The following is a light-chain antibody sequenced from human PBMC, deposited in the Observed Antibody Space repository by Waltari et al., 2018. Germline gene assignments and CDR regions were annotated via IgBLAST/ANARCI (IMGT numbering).Light chain of an antibody. CDR1: RGHSSYV. Sequence: QLLLTQPPSASASLGAPFKPPCTLSRGHSSYVIAWHQHQPGKGPRYLMKVNSDGSHCKGDGIPDRFSGSSSGAERYLTISSLQSEDEADYYCQTWGTGILSWVFGGGTKLTVL. J-gene: IGLJ3*02. CDR3: QTWGTGILSWV. V-gene: IGLV4-69*01. CDR2: VNSDGSH.